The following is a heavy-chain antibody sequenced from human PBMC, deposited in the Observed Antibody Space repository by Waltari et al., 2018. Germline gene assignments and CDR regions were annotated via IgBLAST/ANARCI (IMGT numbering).Heavy chain of an antibody. V-gene: IGHV3-21*01. J-gene: IGHJ6*02. CDR1: GFTFSSYS. CDR3: ARDHAATNGMDV. D-gene: IGHD6-25*01. CDR2: ISSSSSYI. Sequence: EVQLVESGGGLVKPGGSLRLSCAASGFTFSSYSMNWVRQAPGKGLEWVSSISSSSSYIYYADSVKGRFTISRDNAKNSLYLQMNSLRAEDTAVYYCARDHAATNGMDVWGQGTTVTVSS.